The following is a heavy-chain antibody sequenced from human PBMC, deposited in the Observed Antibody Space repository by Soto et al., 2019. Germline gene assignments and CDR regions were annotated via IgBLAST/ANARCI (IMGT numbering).Heavy chain of an antibody. V-gene: IGHV3-30*18. CDR1: GFTFSGHD. CDR3: AKDGGPGGARYFDGDD. J-gene: IGHJ4*02. D-gene: IGHD3-3*01. CDR2: TTYDGTNK. Sequence: QVQLVESGGGVVQPGRSLRLSCAASGFTFSGHDMHWVRQAPGKGLEWVAVTTYDGTNKYYADSVKGRFTISRDNSRNKLDLLMNSLRVEDTGVYLGAKDGGPGGARYFDGDDWGQGTRVTVCS.